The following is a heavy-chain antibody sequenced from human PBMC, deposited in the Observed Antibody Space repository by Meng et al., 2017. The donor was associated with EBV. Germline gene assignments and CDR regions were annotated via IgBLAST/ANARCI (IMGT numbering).Heavy chain of an antibody. V-gene: IGHV1-69*01. CDR3: AGTVLRSGTFYSLDS. J-gene: IGHJ4*02. D-gene: IGHD3-10*01. CDR2: IILIFETA. Sequence: VGESERGGTSAGSSVKCPCKASGGTCNNYAVSWVRQAPGKGLGWMGAIILIFETADYAQIFQGRVTITADESTSTTYMELSSLGSADTAMYYCAGTVLRSGTFYSLDSWGQGSLVTVSS. CDR1: GGTCNNYA.